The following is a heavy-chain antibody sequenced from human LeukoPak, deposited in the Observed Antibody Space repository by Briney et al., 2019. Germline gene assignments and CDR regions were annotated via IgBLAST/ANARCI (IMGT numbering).Heavy chain of an antibody. V-gene: IGHV1-46*01. Sequence: GASVKVSCKASGYTFTSYYMHWMRQAPGQGLEWMGIINPSGGSTSYAQKFQGRVTMTRDTSTSTVYMELSSLRSEDTAVYYCARNDCYDSSGYYSGPRNWFDPWGQGTLVTVSS. CDR2: INPSGGST. J-gene: IGHJ5*02. CDR3: ARNDCYDSSGYYSGPRNWFDP. D-gene: IGHD3-22*01. CDR1: GYTFTSYY.